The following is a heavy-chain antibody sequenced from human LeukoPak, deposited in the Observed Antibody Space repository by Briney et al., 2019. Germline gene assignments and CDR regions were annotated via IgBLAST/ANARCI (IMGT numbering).Heavy chain of an antibody. D-gene: IGHD6-19*01. Sequence: PSETLSLTCTVSGGSISSYYWSWIRQPAGKGLEWIGRIYSSGSTNYNPSLKSRVTMAVNTSMNQFSLKLSSVTAADTAVYYCARCTYSSGWYSVYYYGMDVWGQGTTVTVSS. V-gene: IGHV4-4*07. CDR3: ARCTYSSGWYSVYYYGMDV. CDR1: GGSISSYY. CDR2: IYSSGST. J-gene: IGHJ6*02.